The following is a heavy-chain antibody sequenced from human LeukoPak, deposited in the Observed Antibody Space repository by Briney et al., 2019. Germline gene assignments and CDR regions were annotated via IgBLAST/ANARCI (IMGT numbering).Heavy chain of an antibody. V-gene: IGHV3-30*18. Sequence: GGSLRLSCAASGFTFSSYGMHWVRQAPGKGLEWVAVISYDGSNKYYADSVKGRFTISRDNSKNTLYLQMNSLRAEDTAVYYCAKDLFGVGYNWFDPWGQGTLVTVSS. J-gene: IGHJ5*02. CDR3: AKDLFGVGYNWFDP. CDR2: ISYDGSNK. CDR1: GFTFSSYG. D-gene: IGHD3-10*02.